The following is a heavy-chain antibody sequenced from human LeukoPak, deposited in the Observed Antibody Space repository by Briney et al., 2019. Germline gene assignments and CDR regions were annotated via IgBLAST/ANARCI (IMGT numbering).Heavy chain of an antibody. CDR1: GFAFSTYA. D-gene: IGHD3-22*01. CDR2: ISGSGGST. CDR3: ANSPYEEARYFDY. J-gene: IGHJ4*02. V-gene: IGHV3-23*01. Sequence: PGGSLRLSCAASGFAFSTYAMTWVRQAPGKGLEWVSAISGSGGSTYYADSVKGRFTISRDNSKNTLYLQMNSLRAEDTAVYYCANSPYEEARYFDYWGQGTLVTVSS.